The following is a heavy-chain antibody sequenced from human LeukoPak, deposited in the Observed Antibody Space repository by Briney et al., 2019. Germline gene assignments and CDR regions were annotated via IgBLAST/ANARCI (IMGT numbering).Heavy chain of an antibody. J-gene: IGHJ4*02. D-gene: IGHD1-26*01. V-gene: IGHV3-13*04. CDR2: ITTAGDT. CDR1: GFTFRSYD. CDR3: ARGMGATTQSLFDQ. Sequence: PGGSLRRSCAASGFTFRSYDMHWVRQPTGKGLEWVSGITTAGDTYYPGSVKGRFTISRENAKNSLYLQMNSLRAGDTAVYYCARGMGATTQSLFDQWGQGTLVTVSS.